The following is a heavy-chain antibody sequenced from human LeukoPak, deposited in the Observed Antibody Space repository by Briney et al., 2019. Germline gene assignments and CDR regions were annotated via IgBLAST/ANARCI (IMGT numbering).Heavy chain of an antibody. D-gene: IGHD6-13*01. CDR1: GGSISSGSYY. CDR2: IYYSGST. J-gene: IGHJ4*02. V-gene: IGHV4-39*07. Sequence: SETLSLTCTVSGGSISSGSYYWSWIRQPAGKGLEWIGSIYYSGSTYYNPSLKSRVTISVDTSKNQFSLKLSSVTAADTAVYYCATSAAAAPAYYFDYWGQGTLVTVSS. CDR3: ATSAAAAPAYYFDY.